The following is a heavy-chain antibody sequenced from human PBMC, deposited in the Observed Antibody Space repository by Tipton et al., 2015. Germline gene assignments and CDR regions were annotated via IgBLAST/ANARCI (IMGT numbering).Heavy chain of an antibody. J-gene: IGHJ4*02. D-gene: IGHD3-16*01. V-gene: IGHV4-39*07. Sequence: LRLSCTVSGGSISSSSYNWGWIRQPPGKGLEWIGSMYYSGSTYYNPSLKSRLTISLDTSKNQFSLKLRSVTAADTAVYYCARGGGVARGGVLDYWGQGTLVTVSS. CDR2: MYYSGST. CDR1: GGSISSSSYN. CDR3: ARGGGVARGGVLDY.